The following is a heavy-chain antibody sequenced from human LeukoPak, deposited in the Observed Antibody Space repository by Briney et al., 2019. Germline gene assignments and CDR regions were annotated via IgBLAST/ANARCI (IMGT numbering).Heavy chain of an antibody. J-gene: IGHJ4*02. Sequence: ASVKVSCKASGYTFTSYGISWVRQAPGQGLEWMGWISAYNGNTNYAQKLQGRVTMTTDTSTSTAYMELRSLRSDDTAVYYCARDRTAVAGTDPFDYWGQGTLVTVSS. D-gene: IGHD6-19*01. CDR2: ISAYNGNT. CDR3: ARDRTAVAGTDPFDY. V-gene: IGHV1-18*01. CDR1: GYTFTSYG.